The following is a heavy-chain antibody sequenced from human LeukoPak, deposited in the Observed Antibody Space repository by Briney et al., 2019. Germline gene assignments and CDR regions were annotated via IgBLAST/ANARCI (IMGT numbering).Heavy chain of an antibody. CDR3: ARDRDTAIFGDY. J-gene: IGHJ4*02. V-gene: IGHV4-39*07. Sequence: PGGSLRLSCAASGFTFSSYAMSWVRQAPGKGLEWIGTISYTGSTYYNPSLKSRVTISVDTSKNQLSLKLTSVIAADTAVYFCARDRDTAIFGDYWGQGTLVTVSS. D-gene: IGHD5-18*01. CDR1: GFTFSSYA. CDR2: ISYTGST.